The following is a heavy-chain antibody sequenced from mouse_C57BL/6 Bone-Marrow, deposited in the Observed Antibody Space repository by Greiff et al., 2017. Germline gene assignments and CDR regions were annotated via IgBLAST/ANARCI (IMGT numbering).Heavy chain of an antibody. J-gene: IGHJ1*03. CDR3: ARGYGNSYWYFDF. V-gene: IGHV1-85*01. CDR2: IYPRDGST. D-gene: IGHD1-1*01. CDR1: GYTFTSYD. Sequence: QVQLQQSGPELVKPGASVKLSCKASGYTFTSYDINWVKQRPGQGLEWIGWIYPRDGSTKYNEKFKGKATLTVDTSSSTAYMVLHSLTSEDSAVYFCARGYGNSYWYFDFWGKGTAVTVSS.